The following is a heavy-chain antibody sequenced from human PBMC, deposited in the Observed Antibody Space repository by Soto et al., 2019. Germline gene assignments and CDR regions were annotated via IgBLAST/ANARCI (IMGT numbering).Heavy chain of an antibody. J-gene: IGHJ4*02. CDR1: GGSFSGYY. D-gene: IGHD6-13*01. Sequence: SETLSLTCAVYGGSFSGYYWSWIRQPPGKGLEWIGEINHSGSTNYNPSLKSRVTISVDTSKNQFSLKLSSVTAADTAVYYCARGRYSENSKPFDYWGQGTLVTVPQ. CDR2: INHSGST. CDR3: ARGRYSENSKPFDY. V-gene: IGHV4-34*01.